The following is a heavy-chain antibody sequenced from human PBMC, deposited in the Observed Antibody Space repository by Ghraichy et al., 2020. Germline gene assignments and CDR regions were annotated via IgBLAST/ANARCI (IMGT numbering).Heavy chain of an antibody. V-gene: IGHV1-24*01. D-gene: IGHD3-22*01. CDR2: FDPEDGET. Sequence: ASVKVSCKVSGYTLTELSMHWVRQAPGKGLEWMGGFDPEDGETIYAQKFQGRVTMTEDTSTDTAYMELSSLRSEDTAVYYCATPIPGYYDSSGYYALDYWGQGTLVTVSS. CDR3: ATPIPGYYDSSGYYALDY. CDR1: GYTLTELS. J-gene: IGHJ4*02.